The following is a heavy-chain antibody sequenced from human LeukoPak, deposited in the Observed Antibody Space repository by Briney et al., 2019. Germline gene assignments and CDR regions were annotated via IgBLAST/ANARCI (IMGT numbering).Heavy chain of an antibody. CDR1: GGSISSGSYY. J-gene: IGHJ4*02. Sequence: SQTLSLTCTVSGGSISSGSYYWSWIRQPAGKGLEWIGRIYTSGSTNYNPSLKSRVTISVDTSKNQFSLKLSSVTAADTAVYYCARGLVAARRFELNYWGQGTLVTVSS. CDR2: IYTSGST. D-gene: IGHD6-6*01. CDR3: ARGLVAARRFELNY. V-gene: IGHV4-61*02.